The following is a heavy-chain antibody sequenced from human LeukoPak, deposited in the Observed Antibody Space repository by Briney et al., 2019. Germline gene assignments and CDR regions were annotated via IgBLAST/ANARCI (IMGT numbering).Heavy chain of an antibody. CDR3: ARGRGTCSSTSCRDYYYYYYMDV. Sequence: ASVKVSCKASGYTFTSYDINWVRQATGQGLEWMGWMNPSSGNTGYAQKFQGRVTMTRNTSISTAYMELSSLRSEDTAVYYCARGRGTCSSTSCRDYYYYYYMDVWGKGTTVTASS. CDR1: GYTFTSYD. V-gene: IGHV1-8*01. CDR2: MNPSSGNT. J-gene: IGHJ6*03. D-gene: IGHD2-2*01.